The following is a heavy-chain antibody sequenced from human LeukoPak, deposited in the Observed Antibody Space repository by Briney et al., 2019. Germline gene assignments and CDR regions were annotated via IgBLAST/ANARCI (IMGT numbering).Heavy chain of an antibody. V-gene: IGHV5-51*01. D-gene: IGHD5-12*01. CDR3: ARRWRPDIVAIPYYFAY. J-gene: IGHJ4*02. CDR2: IYPGDSDT. Sequence: ASVKLSCKASGYTFTSYWIGWVRQMPGKGLEWMGIIYPGDSDTRYCPSFQGQVTISADKSISTAYLQWSSLKASDTAMYYCARRWRPDIVAIPYYFAYWGQGTLVTVSS. CDR1: GYTFTSYW.